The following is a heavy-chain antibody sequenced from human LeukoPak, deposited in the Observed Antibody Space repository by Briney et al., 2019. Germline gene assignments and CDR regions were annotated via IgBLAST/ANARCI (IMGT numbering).Heavy chain of an antibody. CDR3: ARDLYDSSGYYV. Sequence: GASVKVSCKASGYTFIDYTMHWLRQAPGQRLDWMGWINGGSGNTKYSPEFQGRVTITADESASTAYMELSSLRSEDTAVYYCARDLYDSSGYYVWGQGTLVTVSS. CDR1: GYTFIDYT. J-gene: IGHJ4*02. D-gene: IGHD3-22*01. CDR2: INGGSGNT. V-gene: IGHV1-3*03.